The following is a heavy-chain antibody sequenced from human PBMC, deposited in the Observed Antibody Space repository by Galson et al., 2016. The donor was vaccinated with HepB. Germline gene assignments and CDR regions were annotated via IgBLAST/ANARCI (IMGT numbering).Heavy chain of an antibody. V-gene: IGHV4-59*01. CDR3: ARHLRPVYFFDY. J-gene: IGHJ4*02. Sequence: SETLSLTCTVSAGSMRDSYWSWIRQPPGKGLEWIGYIYHTGGTDYNPSLRSRVTLSVDRSKSQFSLKLASVTAADTAVYFCARHLRPVYFFDYWGRGTLVTVSS. CDR2: IYHTGGT. D-gene: IGHD3-3*01. CDR1: AGSMRDSY.